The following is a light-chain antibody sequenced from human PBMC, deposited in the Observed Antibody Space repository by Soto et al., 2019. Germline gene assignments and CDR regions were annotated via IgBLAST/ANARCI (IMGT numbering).Light chain of an antibody. J-gene: IGKJ3*01. CDR2: GAS. Sequence: IVMTHSPATLSVSPWERATLSCRASQSLTSNLAWYQQKPGQAPRLLIYGASTRATGIPARFSGSGSGTEFTLTISSLQSEDFAVYYCQQYNDWPSHINFGPGTKVDIK. V-gene: IGKV3-15*01. CDR1: QSLTSN. CDR3: QQYNDWPSHIN.